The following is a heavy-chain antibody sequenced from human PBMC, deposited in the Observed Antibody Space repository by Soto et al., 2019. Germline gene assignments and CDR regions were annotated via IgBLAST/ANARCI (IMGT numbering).Heavy chain of an antibody. CDR1: GFTFSSYA. CDR3: AKEPKYPDPYGMDV. D-gene: IGHD6-6*01. Sequence: RRLSCAASGFTFSSYAMSWVRQAPGKGLEWVSAISGSGGSTYYADSVKGRFTISRDNSKNTLYLQMNSLRAEDTAVYYCAKEPKYPDPYGMDVWGQGTTVTVSS. CDR2: ISGSGGST. V-gene: IGHV3-23*01. J-gene: IGHJ6*02.